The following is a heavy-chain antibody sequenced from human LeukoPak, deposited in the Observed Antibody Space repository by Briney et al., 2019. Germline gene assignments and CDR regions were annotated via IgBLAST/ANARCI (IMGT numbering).Heavy chain of an antibody. CDR1: GFTFSYYA. J-gene: IGHJ4*02. V-gene: IGHV3-23*01. CDR3: EGRYSNCIC. CDR2: ISNSGGSI. Sequence: PGGSLRLSCEGSGFTFSYYAVRWVRRAPGKGLEWVSVISNSGGSISYADSVKGRFTISRDSSKNTFYLQMNNVRVEDTAVYYCEGRYSNCICWGQGTLVTVSS. D-gene: IGHD4-11*01.